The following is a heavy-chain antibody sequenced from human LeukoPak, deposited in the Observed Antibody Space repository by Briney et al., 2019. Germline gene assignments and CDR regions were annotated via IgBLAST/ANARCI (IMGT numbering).Heavy chain of an antibody. Sequence: PGGSLRLSCAASGFSVSTNYMSWVRQAPGKGLEWVSVIYSGGSTYYADSVKGRFTISRDNSKNTLFLQMNTLRAEDTAVYYCVRAQYYFGSSAYYYWGQGTLVTVSS. D-gene: IGHD3-22*01. CDR3: VRAQYYFGSSAYYY. CDR1: GFSVSTNY. CDR2: IYSGGST. V-gene: IGHV3-53*01. J-gene: IGHJ4*02.